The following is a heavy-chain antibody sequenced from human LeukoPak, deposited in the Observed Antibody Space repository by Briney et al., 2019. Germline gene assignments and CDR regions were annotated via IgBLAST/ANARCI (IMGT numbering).Heavy chain of an antibody. V-gene: IGHV4-34*01. J-gene: IGHJ4*02. CDR1: VGSFSGHY. CDR3: ARGRYDSSGLYFDY. Sequence: SETLSLNCAVYVGSFSGHYWSWIRQPPGKGLEWIGEIYHSGSTNYNPSLKSRVTIPLDPSKNQFSLKLTSVTAADTAVYYCARGRYDSSGLYFDYWGQGTLVTVSS. CDR2: IYHSGST. D-gene: IGHD3-22*01.